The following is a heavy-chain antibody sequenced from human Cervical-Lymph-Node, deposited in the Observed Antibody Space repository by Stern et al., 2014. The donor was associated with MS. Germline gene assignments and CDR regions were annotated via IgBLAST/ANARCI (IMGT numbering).Heavy chain of an antibody. CDR1: GYSFTIYY. Sequence: EDQLVESGAEVKKPGESLKISCKLSGYSFTIYYIAWVRQMPGKGLEWMGVIYPYDSDTTYSPSFQGQVTISADKSITTAYLQWSSLRASDTAMYYCARHVQGFDYWGQGILVTVSS. CDR2: IYPYDSDT. CDR3: ARHVQGFDY. J-gene: IGHJ4*02. V-gene: IGHV5-51*01.